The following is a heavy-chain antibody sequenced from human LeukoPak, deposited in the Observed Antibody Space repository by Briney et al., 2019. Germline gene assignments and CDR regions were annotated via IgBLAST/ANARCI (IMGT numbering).Heavy chain of an antibody. CDR1: GYTFTSYG. Sequence: RASVKVSCKASGYTFTSYGISWVRQAPGQGLEWMGIINPSGGSTSYAQKFQGRVTMTRDTSTSTVYMELSSLRSEDTAVYYCARGLAPMIAVVPFDYWGQGTLVTVSS. D-gene: IGHD3-22*01. CDR2: INPSGGST. CDR3: ARGLAPMIAVVPFDY. V-gene: IGHV1-46*01. J-gene: IGHJ4*02.